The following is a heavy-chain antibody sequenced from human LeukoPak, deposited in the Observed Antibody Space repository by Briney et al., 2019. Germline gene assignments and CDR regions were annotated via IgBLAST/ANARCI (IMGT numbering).Heavy chain of an antibody. CDR3: ASAEKYYDFWSGPYGMDV. Sequence: SETLSLTCTVSGGSISSYYWSWIRQPPGKGLEWIGYIYYSGSTNYNPSLKSRVTISVDTSKNQFSLKLSSVTAADTAVYYCASAEKYYDFWSGPYGMDVWGQGTTVTASS. CDR2: IYYSGST. J-gene: IGHJ6*02. D-gene: IGHD3-3*01. CDR1: GGSISSYY. V-gene: IGHV4-59*01.